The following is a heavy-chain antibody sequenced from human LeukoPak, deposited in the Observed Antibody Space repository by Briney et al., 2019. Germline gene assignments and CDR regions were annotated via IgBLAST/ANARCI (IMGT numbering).Heavy chain of an antibody. CDR2: IYYSGSS. D-gene: IGHD3-22*01. CDR1: GASVSSGSYS. V-gene: IGHV4-61*01. J-gene: IGHJ4*02. CDR3: ARGGSSGYIY. Sequence: SETLSLTCTVSGASVSSGSYSWSWIRQPPGKGLECIGYIYYSGSSNYNPSLKSRVTISVDTSNNQSSLKLTSVTAADTAVYYCARGGSSGYIYWGQGTLVTVSS.